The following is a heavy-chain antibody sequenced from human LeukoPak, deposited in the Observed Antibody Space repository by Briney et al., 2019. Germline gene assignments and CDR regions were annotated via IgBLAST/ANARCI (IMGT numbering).Heavy chain of an antibody. D-gene: IGHD3-10*01. V-gene: IGHV4-61*01. Sequence: PSETLSLTCAVSGGSISSGRYFWGWIRQPPGKGLEWIGYIYYSGSTNYNPSLKSRVTISVDTSKNQFSLKLSSVTAADTAVYYCAREGGGSGRYDNWFDPWGQGTLVTVSS. J-gene: IGHJ5*02. CDR3: AREGGGSGRYDNWFDP. CDR1: GGSISSGRYF. CDR2: IYYSGST.